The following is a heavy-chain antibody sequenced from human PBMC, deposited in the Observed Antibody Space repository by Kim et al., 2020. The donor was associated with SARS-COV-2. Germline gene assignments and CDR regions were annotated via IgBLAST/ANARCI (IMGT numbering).Heavy chain of an antibody. CDR2: IYYSGST. CDR1: GGSISSGGYY. J-gene: IGHJ6*02. V-gene: IGHV4-31*03. CDR3: ARDSSSWFGGMDV. Sequence: SETLSLTCTVSGGSISSGGYYWSWIRQHPGKGLEWIGYIYYSGSTYYNPSHKSRVTISVDTSKNQFSLKLSSVTAADTAVYYCARDSSSWFGGMDVWGQGASVTVSS. D-gene: IGHD6-13*01.